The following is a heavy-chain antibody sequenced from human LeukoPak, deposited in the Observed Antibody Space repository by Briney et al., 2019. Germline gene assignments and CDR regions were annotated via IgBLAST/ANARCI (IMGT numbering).Heavy chain of an antibody. Sequence: GASVKVSCNASGYTFTGYYIHWVRQAPGQGLEWMGWINPNSGGTNFAQKFQGRVTMTRDTSITYMELSRLRSDDTAVYYCARAYSGYEAFDYWGQGTLVTVSS. V-gene: IGHV1-2*02. CDR2: INPNSGGT. D-gene: IGHD5-12*01. CDR1: GYTFTGYY. J-gene: IGHJ4*02. CDR3: ARAYSGYEAFDY.